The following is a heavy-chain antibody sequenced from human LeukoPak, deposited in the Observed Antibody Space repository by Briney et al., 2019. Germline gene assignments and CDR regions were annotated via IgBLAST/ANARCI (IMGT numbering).Heavy chain of an antibody. J-gene: IGHJ4*02. CDR1: GYTFTDYY. V-gene: IGHV1-2*06. CDR3: ARVPGPYTTSRFDY. Sequence: VASVTVSCKTSGYTFTDYYLHWVRQAPGQGLEWMGRIDPNSGGTNYAQKFQVRVTVTRDTSISTVYMELSGLRSDDTAVYYCARVPGPYTTSRFDYWGQGTLVTVSS. D-gene: IGHD6-13*01. CDR2: IDPNSGGT.